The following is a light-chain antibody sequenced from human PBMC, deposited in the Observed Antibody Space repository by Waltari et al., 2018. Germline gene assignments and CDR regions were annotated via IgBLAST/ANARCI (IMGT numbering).Light chain of an antibody. V-gene: IGKV3-11*01. J-gene: IGKJ1*01. Sequence: EIVLTQSPATLSLSPGERASLSCRASQSVRTYLAWYQQKSGQAPRLLIYDASNRDNGIPARFSGSGSGTDVTLTISSLESEDFAVYYCQQRSSWPWTFGQGTKVEVK. CDR2: DAS. CDR3: QQRSSWPWT. CDR1: QSVRTY.